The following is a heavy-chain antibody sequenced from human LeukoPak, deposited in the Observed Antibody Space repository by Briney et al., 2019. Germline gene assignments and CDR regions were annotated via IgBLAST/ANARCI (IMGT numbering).Heavy chain of an antibody. Sequence: ASVKVSCKASGYTFTYYYMHWVRQAPGEGLEWMGIINLSGGSTSYAQKFQGRVTMTRDASTSTVYMELSSLRSEDTAVYYCARKAGGSYRLDYWGQGTLVTVSS. D-gene: IGHD1-26*01. J-gene: IGHJ4*02. CDR3: ARKAGGSYRLDY. V-gene: IGHV1-46*01. CDR2: INLSGGST. CDR1: GYTFTYYY.